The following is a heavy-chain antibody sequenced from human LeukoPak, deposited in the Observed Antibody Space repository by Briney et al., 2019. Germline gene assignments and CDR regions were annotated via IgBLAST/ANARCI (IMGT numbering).Heavy chain of an antibody. V-gene: IGHV3-23*01. CDR1: GFTFSTYT. Sequence: GSLRLSCAASGFTFSTYTMYWVRHPPGKRLEWVSIIGSSGGGIHYADSVKGRFTISRDNSKNALYLQMNSLRVEDTAVYYCAIDPNWGTHSWGQGVLVTVSS. CDR2: IGSSGGGI. D-gene: IGHD7-27*01. CDR3: AIDPNWGTHS. J-gene: IGHJ4*02.